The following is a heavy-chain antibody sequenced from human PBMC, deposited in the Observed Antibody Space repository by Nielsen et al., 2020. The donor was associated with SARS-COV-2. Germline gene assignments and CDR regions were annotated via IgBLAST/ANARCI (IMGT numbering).Heavy chain of an antibody. CDR3: AKGAGSHYYYYMDV. CDR2: ISYDGSNK. CDR1: GFTFSSYG. D-gene: IGHD6-19*01. V-gene: IGHV3-30*18. J-gene: IGHJ6*03. Sequence: GESLKISCAASGFTFSSYGMHWVRQAPGKGLEWVAVISYDGSNKYYADSVKGRFTISRDNAKNSLYLQMNSLRAEDTAFYYCAKGAGSHYYYYMDVWGKGTTVTVSS.